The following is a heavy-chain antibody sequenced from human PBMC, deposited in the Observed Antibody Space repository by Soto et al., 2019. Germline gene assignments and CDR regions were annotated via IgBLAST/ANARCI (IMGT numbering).Heavy chain of an antibody. Sequence: ETLSLTCAVYVGSFSGYYWSWIRQPPGKGLEWIGYIYHGVSTYYNPSLKSRVTISVDRSKNQFSLKLSSVTAADTAVYYCARGPPFGYWGQGTLVTVSS. CDR1: VGSFSGYY. D-gene: IGHD3-10*01. J-gene: IGHJ4*02. CDR3: ARGPPFGY. CDR2: IYHGVST. V-gene: IGHV4-34*01.